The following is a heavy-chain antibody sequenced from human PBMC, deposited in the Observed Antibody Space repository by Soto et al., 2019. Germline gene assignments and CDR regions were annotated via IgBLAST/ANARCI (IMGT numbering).Heavy chain of an antibody. CDR3: ARRLYDWIVAFDI. D-gene: IGHD5-12*01. CDR1: GCSISSYY. Sequence: SETVSLTCTVSGCSISSYYWSWIRQPPGKGLEWIGYIYYSGSTNYNPSLKSRVTISVDTSKNQLSLKLSSVTAADTAVYYCARRLYDWIVAFDIWGQGTMVTVSS. V-gene: IGHV4-59*08. J-gene: IGHJ3*02. CDR2: IYYSGST.